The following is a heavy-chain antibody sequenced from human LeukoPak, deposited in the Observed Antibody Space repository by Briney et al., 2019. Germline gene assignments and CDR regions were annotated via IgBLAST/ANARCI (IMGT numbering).Heavy chain of an antibody. D-gene: IGHD6-19*01. CDR1: GFTFSNYD. CDR2: ISYDGSNK. V-gene: IGHV3-30*03. CDR3: ARVAVAGTDY. Sequence: GGSLRLSCAASGFTFSNYDMHWVRQAPGKGLKWVALISYDGSNKYYADSVKGRFTISRDNSKNTLYLQMNSLRADDTAVYYCARVAVAGTDYWGQGTLVTVSS. J-gene: IGHJ4*02.